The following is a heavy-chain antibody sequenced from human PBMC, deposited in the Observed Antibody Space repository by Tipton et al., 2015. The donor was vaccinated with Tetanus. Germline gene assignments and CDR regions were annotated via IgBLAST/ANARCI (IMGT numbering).Heavy chain of an antibody. CDR1: GGSSHDYY. V-gene: IGHV4-59*01. J-gene: IGHJ2*01. CDR2: IYYSGST. CDR3: ATMTPVDWYFDL. D-gene: IGHD4-23*01. Sequence: GLVKPSETLSLSCTVSGGSSHDYYWSWIRQSPGQGLEWIGLIYYSGSTSYNPSLKSRVTISVDTSKNQLSLKLPSVTAADTAVYYCATMTPVDWYFDLWGRGTLVTVSS.